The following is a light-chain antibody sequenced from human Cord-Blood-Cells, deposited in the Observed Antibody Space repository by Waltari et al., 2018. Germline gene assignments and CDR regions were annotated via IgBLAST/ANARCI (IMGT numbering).Light chain of an antibody. CDR3: SSYTSSSTLV. CDR2: DVS. Sequence: QSALTHPASVSGSPGQSITISCTGTSSDVGVYNYVSWYQQHPGKAPQLMIYDVSNRPSGVSNCFAGSKSGNTASLTISGLQAEDEADYYSSSYTSSSTLVFGTGTKVTVL. J-gene: IGLJ1*01. CDR1: SSDVGVYNY. V-gene: IGLV2-14*01.